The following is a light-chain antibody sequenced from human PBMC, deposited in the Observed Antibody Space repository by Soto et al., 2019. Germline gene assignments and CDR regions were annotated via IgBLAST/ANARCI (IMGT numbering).Light chain of an antibody. J-gene: IGKJ1*01. Sequence: DIQMTQSPSTLSGSVGDRVTITCRASQTISSWLAWYQQKPGKAPTLLIYKASTLKSGVTSRFSGSGSGTEFALTISSLQPDEFATYYCQHYNSYSEAFGQGTKVEPK. CDR1: QTISSW. CDR2: KAS. CDR3: QHYNSYSEA. V-gene: IGKV1-5*03.